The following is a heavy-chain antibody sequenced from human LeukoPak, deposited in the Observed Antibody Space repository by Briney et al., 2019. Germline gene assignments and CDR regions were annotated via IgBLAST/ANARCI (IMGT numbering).Heavy chain of an antibody. V-gene: IGHV4-59*12. J-gene: IGHJ6*03. CDR3: ARSGYYSDTSGYSPYYYFYMDV. Sequence: PSETLSLTCTVSGGPISSYYWSWIRQPPGKGLEWIGYFYHSGITYYNPSLKSRVTISVDRSKNQFSLKLSSVTAADTAVYYCARSGYYSDTSGYSPYYYFYMDVWGKGTTVTVSS. CDR1: GGPISSYY. CDR2: FYHSGIT. D-gene: IGHD3-22*01.